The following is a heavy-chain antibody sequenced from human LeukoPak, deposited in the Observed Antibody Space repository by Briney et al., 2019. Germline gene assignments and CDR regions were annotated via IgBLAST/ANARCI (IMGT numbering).Heavy chain of an antibody. V-gene: IGHV5-10-1*01. CDR3: ARQLDYYDKRDY. CDR1: GYSFTNYG. J-gene: IGHJ4*02. CDR2: IDPSDSYS. D-gene: IGHD3-22*01. Sequence: GESLKISCKGSGYSFTNYGVSWVRQMPGKGLEWMGRIDPSDSYSNYGPSFQGHVTLSADRSISTAYLQWRSLKASDTAMYYCARQLDYYDKRDYWGQGTLVTVAS.